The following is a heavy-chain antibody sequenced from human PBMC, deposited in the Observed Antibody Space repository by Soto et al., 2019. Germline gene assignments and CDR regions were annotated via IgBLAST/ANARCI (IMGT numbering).Heavy chain of an antibody. D-gene: IGHD6-25*01. CDR1: GYTFTSYD. CDR2: MNPNSGNT. J-gene: IGHJ5*02. CDR3: ARELYSSVRFDP. Sequence: QVQLVQSGAEVKKPGASVKVSCKASGYTFTSYDINWVRQATGQGLEWMGWMNPNSGNTGYAQKFQDRVTMTRNTSISTASMELSSLRSEDTAVYYCARELYSSVRFDPWGQGTLVTVSS. V-gene: IGHV1-8*01.